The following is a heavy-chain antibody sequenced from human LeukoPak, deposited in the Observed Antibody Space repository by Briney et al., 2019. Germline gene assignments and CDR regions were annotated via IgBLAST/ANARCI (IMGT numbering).Heavy chain of an antibody. D-gene: IGHD3-3*01. CDR2: INHSGST. V-gene: IGHV4-34*01. Sequence: PSETLSLTCAVYGGSFSGYYWSWIRQPPGKGLEWIGEINHSGSTNYNPSLKSRVTISVDTSKNQFSLKLSSVTAADTAVYYCARGFVAIFGVVIGGFDPWGQGTLVTVSS. CDR1: GGSFSGYY. J-gene: IGHJ5*02. CDR3: ARGFVAIFGVVIGGFDP.